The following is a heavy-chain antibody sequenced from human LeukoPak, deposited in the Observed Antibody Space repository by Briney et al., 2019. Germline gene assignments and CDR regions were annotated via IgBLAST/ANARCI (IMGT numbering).Heavy chain of an antibody. D-gene: IGHD2/OR15-2a*01. CDR2: IYYSGST. CDR1: GGSISSSSYY. Sequence: SETLSLTCTVSGGSISSSSYYWGWIRQPPGKGLEWIGSIYYSGSTYYNPSLKSRVTISVDTSKNQFSLKLSSVTAADRAVYYCARDGTPWRGAFDIWGQGTMVTVSS. J-gene: IGHJ3*02. V-gene: IGHV4-39*07. CDR3: ARDGTPWRGAFDI.